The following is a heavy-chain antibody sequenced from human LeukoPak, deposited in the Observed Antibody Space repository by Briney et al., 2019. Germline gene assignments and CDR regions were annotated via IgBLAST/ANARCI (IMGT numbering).Heavy chain of an antibody. Sequence: GGTLRLSCAASGFTFSSYAMSWVRQAPGKGLEWVSSISSSSSYIYYADSVKGRFTISRDNAKNSLYLQMNSLRAEDTAVYYCAREGYYYDSSGYYSAFDYWGQGTLVTVSS. CDR3: AREGYYYDSSGYYSAFDY. V-gene: IGHV3-21*01. CDR1: GFTFSSYA. D-gene: IGHD3-22*01. J-gene: IGHJ4*02. CDR2: ISSSSSYI.